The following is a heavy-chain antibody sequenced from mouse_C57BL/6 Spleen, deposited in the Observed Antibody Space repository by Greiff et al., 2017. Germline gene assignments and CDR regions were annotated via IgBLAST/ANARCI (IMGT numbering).Heavy chain of an antibody. D-gene: IGHD2-4*01. Sequence: QVTLKVSGPGILQPSQTLSLTCSFSGFSLSTVGMGVGWIRQPSGKGLEWLAHIWWGDAKYYNPALKSRLTISKDTSKTQVFLKIAKVDTVDTATYYCARITYEYDGGLAYWGQGTLVTVSA. J-gene: IGHJ3*01. CDR3: ARITYEYDGGLAY. CDR1: GFSLSTVGMG. CDR2: IWWGDAK. V-gene: IGHV8-8*01.